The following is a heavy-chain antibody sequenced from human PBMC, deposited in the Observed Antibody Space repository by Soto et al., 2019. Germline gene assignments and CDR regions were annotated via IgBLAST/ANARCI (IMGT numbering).Heavy chain of an antibody. CDR1: GFTFSSYS. D-gene: IGHD2-2*01. Sequence: GGSLRLSCAASGFTFSSYSMSWVRQAPGKGLEWVSSISSSSSYIYYADSVKGRFTISRDNAKNSLYLQMNSLRAEDTAVYYCARDDNCISTSCYAAWFDPWGQGTLVTVSS. CDR2: ISSSSSYI. J-gene: IGHJ5*02. V-gene: IGHV3-21*01. CDR3: ARDDNCISTSCYAAWFDP.